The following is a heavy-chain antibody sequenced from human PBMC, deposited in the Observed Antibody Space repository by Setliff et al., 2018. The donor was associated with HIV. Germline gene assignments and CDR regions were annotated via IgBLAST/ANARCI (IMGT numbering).Heavy chain of an antibody. D-gene: IGHD1-26*01. CDR2: INSNTYGGTT. J-gene: IGHJ4*02. Sequence: GGSLRLSCTASGFTFGDYAMTWVRQAPGKGLEWVGFINSNTYGGTTDYAASVKGRFTISRDDSKSIAYLQMNSLKTEDTAVYYCTRESGRSWEHLYYFDYWGQGTLVTVSS. V-gene: IGHV3-49*04. CDR3: TRESGRSWEHLYYFDY. CDR1: GFTFGDYA.